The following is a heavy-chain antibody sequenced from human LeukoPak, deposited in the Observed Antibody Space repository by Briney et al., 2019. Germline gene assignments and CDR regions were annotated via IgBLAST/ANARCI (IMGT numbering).Heavy chain of an antibody. CDR2: ITSKTDGGTT. CDR1: GFTFSNAW. Sequence: PGGSLRLSCAASGFTFSNAWMSWVRQAPGKGLAWVGRITSKTDGGTTDYAAPVKGRFTISRDDSKNTLYLQMSSLKAEDTAVYYCTTGGVFDLWGQGTMVTVSS. V-gene: IGHV3-15*01. J-gene: IGHJ3*01. CDR3: TTGGVFDL.